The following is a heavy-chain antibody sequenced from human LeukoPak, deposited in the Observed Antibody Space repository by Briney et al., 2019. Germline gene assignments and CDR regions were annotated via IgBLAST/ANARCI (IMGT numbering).Heavy chain of an antibody. J-gene: IGHJ3*02. CDR1: GGSISTYY. CDR2: ICYSGST. CDR3: AVNLTRHTFDI. V-gene: IGHV4-59*08. Sequence: PSETLSLTCTVSGGSISTYYWSWIRRSPGKGLEWIGSICYSGSTNYNPSLKSRVTISVDTSKNQFSLELSSVTAADTAVYYCAVNLTRHTFDIWGQGTMVTVSS. D-gene: IGHD1-1*01.